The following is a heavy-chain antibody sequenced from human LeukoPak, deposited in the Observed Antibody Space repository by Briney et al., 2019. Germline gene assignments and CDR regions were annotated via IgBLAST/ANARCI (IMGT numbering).Heavy chain of an antibody. CDR1: GFTFSSYA. V-gene: IGHV3-23*01. Sequence: GGSLRLSCAASGFTFSSYAMSWVRQAPGRGLEWVSTISGSGDRTYYADSVRGRFTISRDNSKTTLYLQMNSLRAEDTAIYYCATELVAMVTPYNYWGQGTLVPVSS. J-gene: IGHJ4*02. CDR2: ISGSGDRT. CDR3: ATELVAMVTPYNY. D-gene: IGHD2-8*01.